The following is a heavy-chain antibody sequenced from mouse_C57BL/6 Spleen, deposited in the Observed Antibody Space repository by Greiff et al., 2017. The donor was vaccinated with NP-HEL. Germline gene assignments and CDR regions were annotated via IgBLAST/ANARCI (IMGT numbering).Heavy chain of an antibody. CDR3: ARRDYSNSMDY. CDR1: GYTFTSYW. V-gene: IGHV1-64*01. CDR2: IHPNSGST. D-gene: IGHD2-5*01. Sequence: VQLQQPGAELVKPGASVKLSCKASGYTFTSYWMPWVKQRPGQGLEWIGMIHPNSGSTNYNEKFKSKATLTVDKSSSTAYMQLSSLTSEDSAVYYCARRDYSNSMDYWGQGTSVTVSS. J-gene: IGHJ4*01.